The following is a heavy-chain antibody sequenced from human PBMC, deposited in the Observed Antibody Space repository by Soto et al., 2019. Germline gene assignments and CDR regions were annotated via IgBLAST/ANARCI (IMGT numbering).Heavy chain of an antibody. J-gene: IGHJ4*02. Sequence: EVHLLESGGGLVQPGGSLRLSCVASGFSFTIYPMSWVRQAPGKGLEWVSTISASGDASHYADSVKGRFTISRDNSKSTLDLQMYSLRVDDTAIYYCAKGGHGDSWGQGTPVTVSS. CDR3: AKGGHGDS. V-gene: IGHV3-23*01. CDR2: ISASGDAS. CDR1: GFSFTIYP.